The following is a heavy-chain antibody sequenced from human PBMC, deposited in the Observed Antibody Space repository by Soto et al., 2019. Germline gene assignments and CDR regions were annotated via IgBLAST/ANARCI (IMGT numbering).Heavy chain of an antibody. D-gene: IGHD5-18*01. CDR3: ARDRRYSYGVFGYYGMDV. J-gene: IGHJ6*01. Sequence: QVQLQESGPGLVKPSETLSLTCTVSGGSISSYYWSWIRQPPGKGLEWIGYIYYSGSTNYNPSLKSRVTISVDPSKNQFSLKLSSVTAADTAVYYCARDRRYSYGVFGYYGMDVW. CDR1: GGSISSYY. V-gene: IGHV4-59*01. CDR2: IYYSGST.